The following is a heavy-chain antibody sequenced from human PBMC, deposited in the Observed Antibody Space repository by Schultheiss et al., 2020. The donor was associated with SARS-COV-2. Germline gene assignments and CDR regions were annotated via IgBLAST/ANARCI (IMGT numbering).Heavy chain of an antibody. J-gene: IGHJ4*02. CDR3: ARGPSQYSSHFDY. Sequence: GGSLRLSCAASGFTVSSNYMSWVRQAPGKGLEWVAVIWYDGSNKYYADSVKGRFTISRDNSKNTLYLQMNSLRAEDTAVYYCARGPSQYSSHFDYWGQGTLVTVSS. CDR2: IWYDGSNK. CDR1: GFTVSSNY. D-gene: IGHD6-6*01. V-gene: IGHV3-33*08.